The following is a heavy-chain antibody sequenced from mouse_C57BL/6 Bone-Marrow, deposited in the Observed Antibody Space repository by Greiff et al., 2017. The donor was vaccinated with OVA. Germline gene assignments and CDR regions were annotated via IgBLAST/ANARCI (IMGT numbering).Heavy chain of an antibody. J-gene: IGHJ4*01. CDR2: IWSGGST. CDR3: ARGDTTVVEDAMDY. CDR1: GFSLTSYG. Sequence: QVQLKESGPGLVQPSQSLSITCTVSGFSLTSYGVHWVRQSPGKGLEWLGVIWSGGSTDYNAAFISRLSISKDNSKSQVFFKMNSLQADDTAIYYCARGDTTVVEDAMDYWGQGTSVTVSS. D-gene: IGHD1-1*01. V-gene: IGHV2-2*01.